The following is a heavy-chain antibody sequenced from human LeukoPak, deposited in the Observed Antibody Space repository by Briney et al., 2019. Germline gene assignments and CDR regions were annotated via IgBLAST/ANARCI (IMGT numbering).Heavy chain of an antibody. V-gene: IGHV4-38-2*01. CDR3: ARAMSIAARLRTIFDY. Sequence: SETLSLTCAVYGGSFSGYYWDWIRQPPGKGLEWIGTFYHGGSTYYNPSLKSRVTISVDTSKNQFSLNLTSVTAADTAVYYCARAMSIAARLRTIFDYWGQGTLVTVSS. D-gene: IGHD6-6*01. CDR1: GGSFSGYY. J-gene: IGHJ4*02. CDR2: FYHGGST.